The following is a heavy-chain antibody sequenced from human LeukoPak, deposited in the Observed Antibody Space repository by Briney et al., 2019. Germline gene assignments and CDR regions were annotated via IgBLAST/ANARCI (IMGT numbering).Heavy chain of an antibody. J-gene: IGHJ5*02. Sequence: GGSLRLSCAASGFTFSSYWMHWVRQAPGKGLVWVSRINNDGSSTSYADSVKGRFTISRDNAKKTLYLQMNSLRVEDTAVYYCARDPDCSGDSCYSNWFDPWGQGTLVTVSS. CDR2: INNDGSST. V-gene: IGHV3-74*01. D-gene: IGHD2-15*01. CDR3: ARDPDCSGDSCYSNWFDP. CDR1: GFTFSSYW.